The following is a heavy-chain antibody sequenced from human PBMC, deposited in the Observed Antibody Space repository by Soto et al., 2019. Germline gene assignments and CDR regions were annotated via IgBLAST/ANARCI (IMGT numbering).Heavy chain of an antibody. CDR1: GYSFTSYW. V-gene: IGHV5-51*01. J-gene: IGHJ3*02. CDR2: IYPGDSDT. D-gene: IGHD3-22*01. CDR3: ARLNYYDSSGTTPSNDAFDI. Sequence: PGESLKISCKGSGYSFTSYWIGWVRQMPGKGLEWMGIIYPGDSDTRYSPSFQGQVTISADKSISTAYLQWSSLKASDTAMYYCARLNYYDSSGTTPSNDAFDIWGQGTMVTVSS.